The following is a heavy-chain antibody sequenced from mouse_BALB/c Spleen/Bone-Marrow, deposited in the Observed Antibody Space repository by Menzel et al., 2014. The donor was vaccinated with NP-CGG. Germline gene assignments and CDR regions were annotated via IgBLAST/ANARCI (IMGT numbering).Heavy chain of an antibody. CDR1: GISLIGVG. CDR2: IWGDGST. J-gene: IGHJ1*01. V-gene: IGHV2-6-7*01. CDR3: ASAYYKCEGFFDV. D-gene: IGHD6-5*01. Sequence: QVQLQQSGPGLVAPSQSLSITCTVSGISLIGVGVNWIRQPPGKGLEWLGMIWGDGSTDYNSALRSRLSISKDNSKSXVFLKMNSLQTGDTARYYCASAYYKCEGFFDVWGAGTPVTVSS.